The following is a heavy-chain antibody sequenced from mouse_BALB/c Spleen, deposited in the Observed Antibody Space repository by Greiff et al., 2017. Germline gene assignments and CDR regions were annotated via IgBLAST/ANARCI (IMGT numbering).Heavy chain of an antibody. CDR2: IAPGSGST. CDR3: AREGGYYAMDY. CDR1: GYTFTSYW. V-gene: IGHV1S41*01. Sequence: DLVKPGASVKLSCKASGYTFTSYWINWIKQRPGQGLEWIGRIAPGSGSTYYNEMFKGKATLTVDTSSSTAYIQLSSLSSEDSAVYFCAREGGYYAMDYWGQGTSVNVSA. J-gene: IGHJ4*01.